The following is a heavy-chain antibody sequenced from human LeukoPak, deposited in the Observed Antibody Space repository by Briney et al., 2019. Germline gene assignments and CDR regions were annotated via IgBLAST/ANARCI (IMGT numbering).Heavy chain of an antibody. V-gene: IGHV1-24*01. J-gene: IGHJ4*02. CDR3: ARGDLFTVPYDY. CDR2: FDPEGGET. CDR1: GYTLTELS. D-gene: IGHD4-17*01. Sequence: ASVKVSCKVSGYTLTELSMHWVRQAPGKGLEWMGGFDPEGGETIYAQKFQGRVTMTEDTSTDTAYMELSSLRSEDTAVYYCARGDLFTVPYDYWGQGTLVTVSS.